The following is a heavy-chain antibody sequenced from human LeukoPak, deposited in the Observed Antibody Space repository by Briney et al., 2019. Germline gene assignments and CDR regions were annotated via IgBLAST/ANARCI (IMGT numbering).Heavy chain of an antibody. CDR3: AKPTPRDPDAFDI. V-gene: IGHV3-30-3*02. CDR2: ISYDGSNK. CDR1: GFTFSSYP. Sequence: PGRSLRLSCAASGFTFSSYPMHWVRQAPGKGLEWVAVISYDGSNKYYADSVKGRFTISRDNSKNTLYLQMNSLRAEDTAVYYCAKPTPRDPDAFDIWGQGTMVTVSS. J-gene: IGHJ3*02. D-gene: IGHD3-10*01.